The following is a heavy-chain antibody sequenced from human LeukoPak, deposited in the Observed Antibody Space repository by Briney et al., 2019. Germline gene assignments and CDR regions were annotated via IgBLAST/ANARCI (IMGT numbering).Heavy chain of an antibody. Sequence: PSETLSLTCTVSGGSISSYYWSWIRQPPGKGLEWIGYIYTSGSTNYNPSLKSRVTISVDTSKNHFSLKMTSVTAADTAVYYCARDLGYTFDYNWFDPWGQGTLVTVSS. CDR1: GGSISSYY. J-gene: IGHJ5*02. D-gene: IGHD5-18*01. V-gene: IGHV4-4*09. CDR2: IYTSGST. CDR3: ARDLGYTFDYNWFDP.